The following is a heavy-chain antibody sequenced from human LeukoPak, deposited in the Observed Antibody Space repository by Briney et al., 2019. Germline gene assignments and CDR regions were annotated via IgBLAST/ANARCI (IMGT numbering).Heavy chain of an antibody. D-gene: IGHD6-13*01. J-gene: IGHJ4*02. Sequence: GGSLRLSCAASGFTFSNAWMTWVRQGLGKGPEWLGRIRGKADGETTDYAAPVKGRFTISRDDPKDILYLQMNSLTTEDTAVYYCILAAAGPAYWGQGALVTVSS. V-gene: IGHV3-15*01. CDR2: IRGKADGETT. CDR3: ILAAAGPAY. CDR1: GFTFSNAW.